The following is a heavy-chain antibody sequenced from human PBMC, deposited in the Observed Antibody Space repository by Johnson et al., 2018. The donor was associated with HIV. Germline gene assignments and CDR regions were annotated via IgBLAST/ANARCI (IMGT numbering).Heavy chain of an antibody. Sequence: VQLVESGGGLIQPGGSLRLFCAASGFIVSSNYMRWVRQAPGKGLEWVSVIYSGGSTYYADSVKGRFTISRENAKNSLYLQMNSLRAGDTAVYYCAREARMRDAFDIWGQGTMVTVSS. CDR3: AREARMRDAFDI. CDR1: GFIVSSNY. J-gene: IGHJ3*02. CDR2: IYSGGST. D-gene: IGHD1-14*01. V-gene: IGHV3-53*01.